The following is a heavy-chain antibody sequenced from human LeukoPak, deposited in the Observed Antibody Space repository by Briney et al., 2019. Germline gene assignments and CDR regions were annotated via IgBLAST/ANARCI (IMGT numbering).Heavy chain of an antibody. Sequence: SETLSLTCDVSGGSMRSYWWGWVRQPAGKGLEWIGRVYPTGSTRFNPSLKSRLTMSMDTSTNQFSMKLTSVTAADTAVYFCARQGYTVSYYFVDYWSQGTLVTVSS. CDR1: GGSMRSYW. CDR3: ARQGYTVSYYFVDY. V-gene: IGHV4-4*07. CDR2: VYPTGST. D-gene: IGHD1-26*01. J-gene: IGHJ4*02.